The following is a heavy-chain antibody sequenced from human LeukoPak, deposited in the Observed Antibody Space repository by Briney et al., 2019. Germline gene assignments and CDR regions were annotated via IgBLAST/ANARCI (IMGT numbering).Heavy chain of an antibody. CDR3: TTELRSSSWYSDDY. V-gene: IGHV3-15*01. CDR1: GFTFSNAW. J-gene: IGHJ4*02. Sequence: GESLRLSCAASGFTFSNAWMSWVRQAPGKGREWVGRLKSKTDGGTTDYAAPVKGRFTISRDDSKNTLYLQMNSLKTEDTAVYYCTTELRSSSWYSDDYWGQGTLVTVSS. CDR2: LKSKTDGGTT. D-gene: IGHD6-13*01.